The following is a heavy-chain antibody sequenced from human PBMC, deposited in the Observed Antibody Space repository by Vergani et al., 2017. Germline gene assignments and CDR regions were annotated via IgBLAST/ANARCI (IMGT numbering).Heavy chain of an antibody. Sequence: QVQLLHPGAELKKPGASVKVSCKASGYTFSNYGFSWVREAPGLGLEWLGWISGWAADTNHAQRLQGRVTMTTDTSTNTAYVELTSRGYDDTAVYCCARDSGSESKSPDFWGQGTLVTVSS. V-gene: IGHV1-18*01. CDR1: GYTFSNYG. J-gene: IGHJ4*02. CDR3: ARDSGSESKSPDF. D-gene: IGHD3-10*01. CDR2: ISGWAADT.